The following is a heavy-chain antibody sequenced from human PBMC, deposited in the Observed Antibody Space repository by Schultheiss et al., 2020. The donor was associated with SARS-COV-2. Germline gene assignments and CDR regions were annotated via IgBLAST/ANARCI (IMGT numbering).Heavy chain of an antibody. CDR3: ARGSNWFDP. Sequence: SETLSLTCTVSGGSISSYYWSWIRQPPGKGLEWIGEINHSGSTNYNPSLKSRVTISVDTSKNQFSLKLSSVTAADTAVYYCARGSNWFDPWGQGTLVTVSS. D-gene: IGHD3-10*01. J-gene: IGHJ5*02. CDR1: GGSISSYY. CDR2: INHSGST. V-gene: IGHV4-59*01.